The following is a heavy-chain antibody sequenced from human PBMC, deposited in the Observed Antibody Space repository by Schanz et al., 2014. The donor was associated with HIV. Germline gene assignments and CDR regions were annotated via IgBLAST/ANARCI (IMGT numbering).Heavy chain of an antibody. J-gene: IGHJ4*02. CDR2: IGHEGNDI. Sequence: QVQLVESGGGVVQPGGSLRLSCVASGFAFGIYGMHWVRQAPDKGPGWGAVIGHEGNDIHYVDSVAGRFTISRDNSKNTLYLQLGSLRTEDTAVYYCARDLNVGRHFDYWGQGALVTVSS. CDR1: GFAFGIYG. D-gene: IGHD1-26*01. CDR3: ARDLNVGRHFDY. V-gene: IGHV3-33*01.